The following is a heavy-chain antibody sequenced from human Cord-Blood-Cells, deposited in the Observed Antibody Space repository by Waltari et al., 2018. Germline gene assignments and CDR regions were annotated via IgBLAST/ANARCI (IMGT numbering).Heavy chain of an antibody. Sequence: QVQLVQSGAEVKQPGASVRVSCKVSGYTLTELSMHLARQPPVHGLEWMGGFDPEDGETIYAQKFQGRVTMTEDTSTDTAYMELSSLRSEDTAVYYCATGLVRYCAGDCYSAFDIWGQGTMVTVSS. CDR2: FDPEDGET. CDR1: GYTLTELS. J-gene: IGHJ3*02. CDR3: ATGLVRYCAGDCYSAFDI. V-gene: IGHV1-24*01. D-gene: IGHD2-21*02.